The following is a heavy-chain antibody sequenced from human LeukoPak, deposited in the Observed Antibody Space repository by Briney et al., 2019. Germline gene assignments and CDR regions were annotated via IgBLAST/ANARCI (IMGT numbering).Heavy chain of an antibody. CDR3: AKGNGDYGDLDSHFDY. Sequence: GGSLRLSCAASGFTFSSFWMHWVRQAPGKGLEWVAVISHDGSNKYYADSVKGRFTISRDNSENTLYLQMNSLSAEDTTVYYCAKGNGDYGDLDSHFDYWGQGTLVTVSS. D-gene: IGHD4-17*01. J-gene: IGHJ4*02. CDR1: GFTFSSFW. V-gene: IGHV3-30*18. CDR2: ISHDGSNK.